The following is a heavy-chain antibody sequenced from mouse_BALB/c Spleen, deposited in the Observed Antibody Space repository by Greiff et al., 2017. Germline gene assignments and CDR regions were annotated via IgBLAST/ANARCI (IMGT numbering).Heavy chain of an antibody. V-gene: IGHV14-4*02. CDR3: NALDLLWLRRDYYAMDY. D-gene: IGHD2-2*01. Sequence: EVQLQESGAELVRSGASVKLCCTASGFNIKDYYMHWVKQRPEQGLEWIGWIDPENGDTEYAPKFQGKATMTADTSSNTAYLQLSSLTSEDTAVYYCNALDLLWLRRDYYAMDYWGQGTSVTVSS. CDR1: GFNIKDYY. CDR2: IDPENGDT. J-gene: IGHJ4*01.